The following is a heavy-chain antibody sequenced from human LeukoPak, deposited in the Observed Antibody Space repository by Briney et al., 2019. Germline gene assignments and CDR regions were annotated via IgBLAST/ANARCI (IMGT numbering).Heavy chain of an antibody. Sequence: PSQTLSLTCTVSGGSISSYYWSWIRQPPGKGLEWIGYIYYSGTTNYNPSLKSRVTILVDASKNQFSLKLSSVTAADTAVYYCARDLGSGSYFPFDYWGQGTLVTVSS. CDR3: ARDLGSGSYFPFDY. CDR1: GGSISSYY. J-gene: IGHJ4*02. V-gene: IGHV4-59*01. CDR2: IYYSGTT. D-gene: IGHD3-10*01.